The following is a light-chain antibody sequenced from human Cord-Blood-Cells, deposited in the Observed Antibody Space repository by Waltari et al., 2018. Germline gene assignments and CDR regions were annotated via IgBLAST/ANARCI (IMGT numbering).Light chain of an antibody. J-gene: IGLJ3*02. Sequence: QSVLTQPPSASGTPGPRVPISCSGSSSHLGRTYVYWYQQLPRTAPKLLIYRNNQRPSGVPDRFSGSKSGTSASLAISGLRSEDEADYYCAAWDDSLSGWVFGGGTKLTVL. CDR1: SSHLGRTY. CDR3: AAWDDSLSGWV. V-gene: IGLV1-47*01. CDR2: RNN.